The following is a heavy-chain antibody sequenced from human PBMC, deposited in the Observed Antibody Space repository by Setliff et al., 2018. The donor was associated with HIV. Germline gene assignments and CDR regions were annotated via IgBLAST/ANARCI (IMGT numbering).Heavy chain of an antibody. CDR1: GYIFTSYG. Sequence: ASVKVSCKASGYIFTSYGISWVRQAPGQGLEWMGWISNYNGNRNYAQKFQNRVTMTTDTSTSTAFMELRGLRSDDTAVYYCARDLFTVPSREGYEYWGQGTLVTVSS. V-gene: IGHV1-18*01. CDR3: ARDLFTVPSREGYEY. CDR2: ISNYNGNR. J-gene: IGHJ4*02. D-gene: IGHD1-26*01.